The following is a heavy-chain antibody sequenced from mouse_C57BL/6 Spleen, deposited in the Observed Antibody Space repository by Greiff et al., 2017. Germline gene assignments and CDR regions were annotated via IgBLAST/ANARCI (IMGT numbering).Heavy chain of an antibody. J-gene: IGHJ4*01. Sequence: VQLQQPGAELVKPGASVKLSCKASGYTFTSYWMQWVKQRPGQGLEWIGEIDPSDSYTNYNQKFKGKATLTVDTSSSTAYMQLSSLTSEDSAVYYCARVTTVVATGPYAMDYWGQGTSVTVSS. D-gene: IGHD1-1*01. CDR3: ARVTTVVATGPYAMDY. V-gene: IGHV1-50*01. CDR1: GYTFTSYW. CDR2: IDPSDSYT.